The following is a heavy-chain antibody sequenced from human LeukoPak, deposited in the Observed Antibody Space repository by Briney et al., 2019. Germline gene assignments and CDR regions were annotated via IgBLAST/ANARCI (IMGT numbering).Heavy chain of an antibody. D-gene: IGHD4-17*01. CDR1: GFIVSSNY. J-gene: IGHJ4*02. Sequence: GGSLRLSCAASGFIVSSNYMSWVRQAPGKGLEWVSVIYSGGSTYYADSVKGRFTISRDNSKNTLYLQMNSLRAEDTAVYYCAKGYGELVDYWGQGTLVTVSS. CDR3: AKGYGELVDY. V-gene: IGHV3-53*05. CDR2: IYSGGST.